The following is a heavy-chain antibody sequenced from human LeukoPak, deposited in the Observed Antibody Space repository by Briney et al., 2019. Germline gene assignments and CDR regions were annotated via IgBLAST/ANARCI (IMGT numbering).Heavy chain of an antibody. V-gene: IGHV3-11*01. CDR2: ISSSGSTI. D-gene: IGHD5-18*01. CDR1: GFTFSDYY. CDR3: ARDERYSYGPPGYCYYGMDV. Sequence: GGSLRLSCAASGFTFSDYYMSWIRQAPGKGLEWVSYISSSGSTIYYADSVKGRFTISRDNAKNSLYLQMNSLRAEDTAVYYCARDERYSYGPPGYCYYGMDVWGQGTTVTVSS. J-gene: IGHJ6*02.